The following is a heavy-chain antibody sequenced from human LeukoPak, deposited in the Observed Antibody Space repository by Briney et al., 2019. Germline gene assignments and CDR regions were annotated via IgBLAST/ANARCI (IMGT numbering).Heavy chain of an antibody. CDR3: ARGRIAVAGTLYY. J-gene: IGHJ4*02. V-gene: IGHV3-64*01. CDR2: ISSNGGST. D-gene: IGHD6-19*01. Sequence: GGSLRLSCAASGFTFSSYAMHWVRQAPGKGLEYVSAISSNGGSTYYANSVKGRFTISRDNSKNTLYLQMGSLRAEDMAVYYCARGRIAVAGTLYYWGQGTLVTVSS. CDR1: GFTFSSYA.